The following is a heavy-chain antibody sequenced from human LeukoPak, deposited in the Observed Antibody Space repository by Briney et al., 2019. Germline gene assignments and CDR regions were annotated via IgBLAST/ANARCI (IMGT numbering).Heavy chain of an antibody. CDR2: IYYSGST. CDR3: ARVVTYYYDSSGRNYYYYYYMDV. CDR1: GGSISSYY. Sequence: AETLSLTCTVSGGSISSYYWSWIRQPPGKGLEWLGYIYYSGSTNYNPSLKSRVTISVDTSKNQFSLKLSSVTAADTAVYYCARVVTYYYDSSGRNYYYYYYMDVWGKGTTVTVSS. D-gene: IGHD3-22*01. J-gene: IGHJ6*03. V-gene: IGHV4-59*01.